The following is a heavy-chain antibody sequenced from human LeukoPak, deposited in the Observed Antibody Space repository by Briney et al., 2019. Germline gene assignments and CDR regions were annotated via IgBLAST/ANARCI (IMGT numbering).Heavy chain of an antibody. Sequence: PGGSLRLSCAASGFTFDNYVMNWVRQAPGKGLEWVSAISGSGGSTYYADSVKGRFTISRDNSKNTLYLQMNSLRAEDTAVYYCAKEGEMATISAFDIWGQGTMVTVSS. CDR3: AKEGEMATISAFDI. D-gene: IGHD5-24*01. V-gene: IGHV3-23*01. CDR1: GFTFDNYV. CDR2: ISGSGGST. J-gene: IGHJ3*02.